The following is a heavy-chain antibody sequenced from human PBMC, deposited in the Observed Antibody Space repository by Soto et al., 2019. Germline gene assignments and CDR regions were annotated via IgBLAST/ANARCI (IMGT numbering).Heavy chain of an antibody. V-gene: IGHV4-31*03. CDR1: GGSISSGGYY. Sequence: SETLSLTCTVSGGSISSGGYYWSWIRQHPGKGLEWIGYIYYSGSTYYNPSLKSRVTISVDTSKNQFSLKLSSVTAADTAVYYCARVRASGYAPFDYWGQGTLVTVSS. CDR2: IYYSGST. D-gene: IGHD5-12*01. J-gene: IGHJ4*02. CDR3: ARVRASGYAPFDY.